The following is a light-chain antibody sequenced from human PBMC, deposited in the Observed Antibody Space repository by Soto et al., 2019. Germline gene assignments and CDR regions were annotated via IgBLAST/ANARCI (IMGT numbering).Light chain of an antibody. CDR2: EVT. CDR1: SSDVGAYNY. Sequence: QSVLTQPASVSGSPGQSITISCTGTSSDVGAYNYVSWYQHHPGKVPKLLIYEVTNRPSGVSDRFSGSKSGNTASLTISGLQAEDEADYYCTSYAGNNNFYVFGTGTKVTVL. J-gene: IGLJ1*01. V-gene: IGLV2-14*01. CDR3: TSYAGNNNFYV.